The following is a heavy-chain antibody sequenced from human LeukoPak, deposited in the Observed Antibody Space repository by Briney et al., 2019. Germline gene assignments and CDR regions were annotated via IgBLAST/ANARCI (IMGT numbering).Heavy chain of an antibody. CDR3: ARGFRGSNFFFDY. V-gene: IGHV4-59*01. Sequence: SETLSLTCTVSGGSISSYYWSWIRQPPGKELEWIGYIEYSGSTNYNPSLRSRVTISVDTSKNQFPLRLNSVTAADTAVYYCARGFRGSNFFFDYWGQGTLVTVSS. CDR1: GGSISSYY. D-gene: IGHD6-13*01. CDR2: IEYSGST. J-gene: IGHJ4*02.